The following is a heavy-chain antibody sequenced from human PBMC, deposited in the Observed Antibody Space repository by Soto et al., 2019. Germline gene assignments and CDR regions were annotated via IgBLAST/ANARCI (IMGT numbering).Heavy chain of an antibody. Sequence: EVQLVESGGGLVQPGGSLRLSCAASGFTFSSYWMSWVRQAPGKGLEWVANIKQDGSEKYYVDSVKGRFTISGDNAKNSLYLQMNSLGAEDTAVYYCARGTGSSSAFDNWGQGIMVTVSS. V-gene: IGHV3-7*03. CDR1: GFTFSSYW. J-gene: IGHJ3*02. CDR2: IKQDGSEK. CDR3: ARGTGSSSAFDN. D-gene: IGHD1-1*01.